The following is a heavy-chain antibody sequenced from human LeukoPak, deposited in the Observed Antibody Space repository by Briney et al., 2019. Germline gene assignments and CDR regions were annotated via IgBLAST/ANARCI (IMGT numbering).Heavy chain of an antibody. J-gene: IGHJ4*02. V-gene: IGHV4-59*01. Sequence: SETLSLTRTVSGGSFTASYWTWVVQPPGKGREYIGYISNSWSTNYNPSLKSRVTISVDTAKNHLSVNLTSVTDADTAVYYCARDKHLGFSSGTRYYPYYFDSWGQGIQVTVSS. D-gene: IGHD2-2*03. CDR2: ISNSWST. CDR1: GGSFTASY. CDR3: ARDKHLGFSSGTRYYPYYFDS.